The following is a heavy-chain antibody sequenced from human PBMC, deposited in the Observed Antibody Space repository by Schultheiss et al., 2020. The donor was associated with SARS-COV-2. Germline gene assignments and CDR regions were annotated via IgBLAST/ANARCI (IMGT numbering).Heavy chain of an antibody. CDR1: GFTFSSYA. CDR2: ISYDGSNK. D-gene: IGHD6-13*01. V-gene: IGHV3-30*07. Sequence: GGSLRLSCAASGFTFSSYAMDWVRQAPGKGLEWVAVISYDGSNKYYADSVKGRFTISRDNSKNTLYLQMNSLRAEDTAVYYCARGQQLGDNWFDPWGQGTLVTVSS. CDR3: ARGQQLGDNWFDP. J-gene: IGHJ5*02.